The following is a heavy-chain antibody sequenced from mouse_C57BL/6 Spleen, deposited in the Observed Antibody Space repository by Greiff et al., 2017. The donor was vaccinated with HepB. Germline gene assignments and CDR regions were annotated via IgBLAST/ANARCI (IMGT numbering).Heavy chain of an antibody. Sequence: DVQLVESEGGLVQPGSSMKLSCTASGFTFSDYYMAWVRQVPEKGLEWVANINYDGSSTYYLDSLKSRFIISRDNAKNILYLQMSSLKSEDTATYYCAREGSSYGYWYCDVWGTGTTVTVSS. CDR1: GFTFSDYY. V-gene: IGHV5-16*01. CDR2: INYDGSST. J-gene: IGHJ1*03. CDR3: AREGSSYGYWYCDV. D-gene: IGHD1-1*01.